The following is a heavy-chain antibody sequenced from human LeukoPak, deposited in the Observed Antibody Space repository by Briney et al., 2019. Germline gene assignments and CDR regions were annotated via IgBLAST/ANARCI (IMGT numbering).Heavy chain of an antibody. V-gene: IGHV3-48*03. CDR2: ISSSGSTI. CDR3: ARETYYYDSSGYYVYYFDN. Sequence: GGSLRLSCAASGFKYSVYEMKWVREAPGKALEWVSYISSSGSTIYYADSVKGRFTISRDKAKNSLYLQMSRLRAEDTAVYYCARETYYYDSSGYYVYYFDNWGQGALVTVSS. D-gene: IGHD3-22*01. CDR1: GFKYSVYE. J-gene: IGHJ4*02.